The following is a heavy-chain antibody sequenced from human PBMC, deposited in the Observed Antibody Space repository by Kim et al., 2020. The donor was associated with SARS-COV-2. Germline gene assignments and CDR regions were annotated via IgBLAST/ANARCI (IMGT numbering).Heavy chain of an antibody. D-gene: IGHD6-19*01. CDR3: ASVVAGLAMSDYFDY. Sequence: ASEKVSCRASGYTLTNYYLLWVRQAPGQGLEWVGLINPSSGTTTYAQKFQGRVTMTRDTSTSLVLMEVRSLTSEDTAIYYCASVVAGLAMSDYFDYWGQGTLVTVSP. CDR1: GYTLTNYY. CDR2: INPSSGTT. V-gene: IGHV1-46*01. J-gene: IGHJ4*02.